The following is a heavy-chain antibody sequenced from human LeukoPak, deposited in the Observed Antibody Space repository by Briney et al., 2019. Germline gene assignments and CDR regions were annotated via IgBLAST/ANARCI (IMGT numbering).Heavy chain of an antibody. CDR2: VSISSGTI. Sequence: GGSLRLSCAASGFSFSSYGMNWVRQAPGKGLEWVSFVSISSGTIYYADSVKGRFSISRDNAKSSLDLQMNSLRAEDTAVYYCARAMSTFGGVRNYFDSWGQGTLVTVSS. CDR3: ARAMSTFGGVRNYFDS. CDR1: GFSFSSYG. D-gene: IGHD3-16*01. J-gene: IGHJ4*02. V-gene: IGHV3-48*04.